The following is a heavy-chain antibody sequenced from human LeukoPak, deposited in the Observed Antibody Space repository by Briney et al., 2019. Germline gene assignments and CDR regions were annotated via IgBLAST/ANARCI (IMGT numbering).Heavy chain of an antibody. CDR2: ITTSDGNT. CDR1: GFTFSSYT. V-gene: IGHV3-23*01. Sequence: PGGSLRLSCAASGFTFSSYTMSWVRQAPGKGLEWVSTITTSDGNTYYADSVKGRFTVSRDNSKNTLFLQMNSLRAEDTAVYYCAKGGDYGPMGYWGQGTLVTVSS. D-gene: IGHD4-17*01. J-gene: IGHJ4*02. CDR3: AKGGDYGPMGY.